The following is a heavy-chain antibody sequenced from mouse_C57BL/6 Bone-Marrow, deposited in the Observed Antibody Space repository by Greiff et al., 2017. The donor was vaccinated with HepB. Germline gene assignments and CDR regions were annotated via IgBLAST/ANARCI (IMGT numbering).Heavy chain of an antibody. J-gene: IGHJ1*03. D-gene: IGHD2-14*01. CDR1: GYTFTSYG. CDR2: IYPRSGNT. V-gene: IGHV1-81*01. Sequence: VQLQQSGAELARPGASVKLSCKASGYTFTSYGISWVKQRTGQGLEWIGEIYPRSGNTYYNEKFKGKATLTADKSSSTAYMELRSLTSEDSAVYFCARGGYDDPYWYYDVWGRGTTVTVTA. CDR3: ARGGYDDPYWYYDV.